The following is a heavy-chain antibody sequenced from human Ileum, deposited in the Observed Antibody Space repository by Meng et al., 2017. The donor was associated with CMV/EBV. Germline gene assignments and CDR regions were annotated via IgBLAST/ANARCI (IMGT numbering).Heavy chain of an antibody. Sequence: GESLKISCAASGFSVGDTWMNWVRQAPGKGLEWVGRIKREVDGGTTDYAAPVKGRFTISRDDSKNTVYLQVNSLKTEDTAVYYCTTYGDYGDYRYWGRGTLVTVSS. V-gene: IGHV3-15*01. CDR1: GFSVGDTW. CDR3: TTYGDYGDYRY. D-gene: IGHD4-17*01. J-gene: IGHJ4*02. CDR2: IKREVDGGTT.